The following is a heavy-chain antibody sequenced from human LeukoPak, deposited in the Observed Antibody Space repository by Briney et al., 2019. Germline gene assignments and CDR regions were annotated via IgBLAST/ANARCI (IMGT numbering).Heavy chain of an antibody. D-gene: IGHD2-8*01. CDR3: ARDPNGDYIGAFDI. CDR2: IRGSGGST. J-gene: IGHJ3*02. CDR1: GFTFSTYA. Sequence: PGGSLRLSCAASGFTFSTYAMTWVRQAPGQGLEWVSSIRGSGGSTFYADSVKGRFTISRDNTRNTLYLQMNSLRTEDTALYYYARDPNGDYIGAFDIWGQGIMVTVSS. V-gene: IGHV3-23*01.